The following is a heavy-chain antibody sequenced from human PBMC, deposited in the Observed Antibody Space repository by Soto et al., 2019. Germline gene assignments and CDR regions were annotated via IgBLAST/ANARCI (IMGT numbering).Heavy chain of an antibody. CDR3: AKVVIVVVTGLRPDDGFDV. D-gene: IGHD2-21*02. Sequence: DVQLLESGGGLVQPGGSLRLSCATSGFTFGNYGMNWVRQAPGKGLEWVSGISGGGGNTYYADSVKGRFTISRDPSKNTVFLEMNSLRAEDTAGYYCAKVVIVVVTGLRPDDGFDVWGQGTLVTVSS. V-gene: IGHV3-23*01. CDR1: GFTFGNYG. J-gene: IGHJ3*01. CDR2: ISGGGGNT.